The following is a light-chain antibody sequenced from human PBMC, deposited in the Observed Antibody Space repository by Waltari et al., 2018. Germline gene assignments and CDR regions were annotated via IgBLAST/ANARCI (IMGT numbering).Light chain of an antibody. J-gene: IGKJ1*01. CDR2: GAS. CDR1: QSVSRTF. CDR3: QHYVRLPAT. Sequence: EIVLTHSPGTLSLSPGERATLSCRASQSVSRTFAWYQQKPGQAPKLLIYGASIRATGIPDRFTGSGSGTDFSLTISSLEPEDFAIYFCQHYVRLPATFGQGTKVEIK. V-gene: IGKV3-20*01.